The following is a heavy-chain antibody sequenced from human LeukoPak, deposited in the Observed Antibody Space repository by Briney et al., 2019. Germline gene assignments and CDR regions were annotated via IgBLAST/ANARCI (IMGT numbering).Heavy chain of an antibody. V-gene: IGHV1-69*13. CDR3: ARVKRDCSGDSCYRGYYYYMDV. Sequence: SVKVSCKASGGTFSSYAISWVRQAPGQGLEWMGGIIPIFGTANYAQKFQGRVTITADESTSTAYMELSSLRSEDTAVYYCARVKRDCSGDSCYRGYYYYMDVWGKGTTVTISS. D-gene: IGHD2-15*01. CDR2: IIPIFGTA. CDR1: GGTFSSYA. J-gene: IGHJ6*03.